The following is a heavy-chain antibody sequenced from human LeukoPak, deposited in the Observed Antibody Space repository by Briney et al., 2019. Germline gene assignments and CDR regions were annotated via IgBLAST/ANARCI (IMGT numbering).Heavy chain of an antibody. CDR3: AVPQWELLN. CDR2: ISSSSSYI. D-gene: IGHD1-26*01. Sequence: PGGSLRLSCAASGFTVSSNYMSWVRQAPGKGLEWVSSISSSSSYIYYADSVKGRFTISRDNAKNTLYLQMNSLRAEDTAVYSCAVPQWELLNWGQGTLVTVSS. CDR1: GFTVSSNY. V-gene: IGHV3-21*04. J-gene: IGHJ4*02.